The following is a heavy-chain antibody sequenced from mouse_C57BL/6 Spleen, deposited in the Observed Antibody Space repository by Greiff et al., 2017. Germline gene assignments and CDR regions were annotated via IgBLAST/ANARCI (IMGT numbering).Heavy chain of an antibody. V-gene: IGHV1-72*01. J-gene: IGHJ4*01. D-gene: IGHD2-12*01. Sequence: VQLQQPGAELVKPGASVKLSCKASGYTFTSYWMHWVKQRPGRGLEWIGRIDPNSGGTKYNEKFKSKATLTVDKPSSTAYMQLSRLTSEDSAVDYGARSGIVTHYYAMDYWGQGTSVTVSS. CDR2: IDPNSGGT. CDR3: ARSGIVTHYYAMDY. CDR1: GYTFTSYW.